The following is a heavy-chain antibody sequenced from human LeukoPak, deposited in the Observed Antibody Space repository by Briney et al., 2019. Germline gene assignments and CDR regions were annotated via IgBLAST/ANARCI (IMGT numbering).Heavy chain of an antibody. CDR2: VYYSGSG. CDR3: ARAGQGYCTSAGCFLSLDY. V-gene: IGHV4-59*11. Sequence: SETLSLTCTVSDDSIKSHFWTWIRQPPGKGLEWIGYVYYSGSGSSNPSLKSRLTMSVDTSKSQFYLNLNSVTTADTAMYYCARAGQGYCTSAGCFLSLDYWGQGTLVTVSS. J-gene: IGHJ4*02. CDR1: DDSIKSHF. D-gene: IGHD2-2*01.